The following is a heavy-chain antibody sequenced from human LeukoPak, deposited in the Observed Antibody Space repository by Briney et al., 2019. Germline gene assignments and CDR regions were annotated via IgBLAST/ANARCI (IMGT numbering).Heavy chain of an antibody. J-gene: IGHJ4*02. CDR2: IYYSGST. D-gene: IGHD6-13*01. CDR1: VGSLSSGGYY. V-gene: IGHV4-31*03. Sequence: SETLSLTCTLSVGSLSSGGYYCSWVRQHPGEGLEWIGYIYYSGSTYYNPSLKSRVTISVDTSKNQSSLKLSSVTAADTAVYYCARAYGSSWYLDYWGQGTLVTVSS. CDR3: ARAYGSSWYLDY.